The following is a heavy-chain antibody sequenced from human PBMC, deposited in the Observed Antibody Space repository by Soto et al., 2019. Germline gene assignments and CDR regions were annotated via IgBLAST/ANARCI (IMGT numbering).Heavy chain of an antibody. CDR2: IYYSGST. J-gene: IGHJ6*02. CDR1: GGSISSRGYY. Sequence: PSETLSLTCTVSGGSISSRGYYWGWIRQDPGKGQEWIGYIYYSGSTYYNPSLRSRVTMSVDTSKNQFSLKLRSVTAADTAVYYCARDLGGLSYSSGSYNGMDVWGQGTTVTVSS. D-gene: IGHD3-10*01. V-gene: IGHV4-31*03. CDR3: ARDLGGLSYSSGSYNGMDV.